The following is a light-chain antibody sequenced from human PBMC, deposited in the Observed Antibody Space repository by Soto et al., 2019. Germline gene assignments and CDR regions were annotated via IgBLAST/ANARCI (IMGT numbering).Light chain of an antibody. CDR2: AAS. Sequence: DIQMTQSPSSLSASVGDRVTITCRASQSISSYLNWYQQKQGKAPKFXIYAASSLQSGVPSRFSGSGAGTDFTLTISSLQPEDFATDYCQQSYRTPLTFGPGTQVDIK. CDR1: QSISSY. CDR3: QQSYRTPLT. J-gene: IGKJ3*01. V-gene: IGKV1-39*01.